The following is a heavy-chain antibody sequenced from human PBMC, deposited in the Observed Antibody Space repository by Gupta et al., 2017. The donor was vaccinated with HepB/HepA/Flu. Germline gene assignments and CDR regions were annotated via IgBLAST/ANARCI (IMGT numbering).Heavy chain of an antibody. CDR3: TEDYYGSLDY. J-gene: IGHJ4*02. V-gene: IGHV3-43*02. CDR1: GFSFGDID. Sequence: EVQLLDSGGGVVQPVGSLRLSCAASGFSFGDIDMPGVLPRPGKGLEWVYSISWDSTIKIYADSVRGRFTVCIDNSTNALSLLRSSTRSEDTAVDYYTEDYYGSLDYWGQGTLVTVSS. CDR2: ISWDSTIK. D-gene: IGHD3-10*01.